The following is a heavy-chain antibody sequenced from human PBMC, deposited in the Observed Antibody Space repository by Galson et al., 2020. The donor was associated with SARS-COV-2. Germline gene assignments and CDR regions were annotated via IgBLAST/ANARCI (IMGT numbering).Heavy chain of an antibody. V-gene: IGHV1-2*02. Sequence: ASVTVSCKASGYTFTGYYIHWVRQAPGQGLEWMAWMNPNSGGTKYAQKFQGRVTLTRDTSISTAYMEMSSLRSDDTAMYYCARDLGSWSADCGGQGTLVTVSS. D-gene: IGHD2-15*01. CDR2: MNPNSGGT. J-gene: IGHJ4*02. CDR3: ARDLGSWSADC. CDR1: GYTFTGYY.